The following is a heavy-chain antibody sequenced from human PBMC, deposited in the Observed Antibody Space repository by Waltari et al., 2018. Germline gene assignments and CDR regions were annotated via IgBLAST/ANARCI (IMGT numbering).Heavy chain of an antibody. CDR2: MNPNSGNT. V-gene: IGHV1-8*01. J-gene: IGHJ6*03. Sequence: QVQLVQSGAEVKKPGASVKVSCKASGYTFTSYDINWLRQAPGQGLEWMGWMNPNSGNTGYAQKFQGRVTMTRNTSISTAYMELSSLRSEDTAVYYCARGGDYATYYYYYYMDVWGKGTTVTVSS. CDR3: ARGGDYATYYYYYYMDV. CDR1: GYTFTSYD. D-gene: IGHD4-17*01.